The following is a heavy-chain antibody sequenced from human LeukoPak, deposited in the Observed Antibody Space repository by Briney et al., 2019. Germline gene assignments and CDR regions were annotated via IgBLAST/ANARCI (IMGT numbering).Heavy chain of an antibody. CDR3: AKDTAMVTEGGFDY. D-gene: IGHD5-18*01. CDR1: GFSFSSYG. J-gene: IGHJ4*02. V-gene: IGHV3-30*18. Sequence: GRSLRLSCAASGFSFSSYGMHWVRQAPGKGLEWVAVISYDGSNKYYADSVKGRFTISRDNSKNTLYLQINSLRAEDTAVYYCAKDTAMVTEGGFDYWGQGTLVTVSS. CDR2: ISYDGSNK.